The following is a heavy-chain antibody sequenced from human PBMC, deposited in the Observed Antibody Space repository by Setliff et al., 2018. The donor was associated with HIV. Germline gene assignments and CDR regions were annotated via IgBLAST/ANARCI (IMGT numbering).Heavy chain of an antibody. D-gene: IGHD2-21*02. CDR1: GVSITTDGYF. CDR2: MYHTGNT. Sequence: SETLSLTCSVSGVSITTDGYFWSWIRHYPGEGLEWIGYMYHTGNTYSNPSLASRLVMSLDPSKNQFSLKLNSMTAADTAMFYCAGGRYFRDISDSRFDFWGQGMLVTVSS. CDR3: AGGRYFRDISDSRFDF. V-gene: IGHV4-31*03. J-gene: IGHJ4*02.